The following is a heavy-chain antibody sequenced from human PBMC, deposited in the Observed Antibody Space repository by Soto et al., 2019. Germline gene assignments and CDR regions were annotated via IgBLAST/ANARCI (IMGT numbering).Heavy chain of an antibody. CDR1: GYTFAAYY. CDR2: INPTSGGT. Sequence: GASVKVSCKTSGYTFAAYYIHWIRQAPGQGLEWMGWINPTSGGTVYAQNFQDRVTMTRDTSISTAYMESRRLNSDDTAVYYCARDPDYGDYWGYFFDSWGQGTPVTVPQ. J-gene: IGHJ4*02. V-gene: IGHV1-2*02. D-gene: IGHD4-17*01. CDR3: ARDPDYGDYWGYFFDS.